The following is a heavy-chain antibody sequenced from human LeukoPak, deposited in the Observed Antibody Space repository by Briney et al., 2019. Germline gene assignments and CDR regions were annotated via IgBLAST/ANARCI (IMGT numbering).Heavy chain of an antibody. J-gene: IGHJ4*02. CDR1: GYAIRRGYY. V-gene: IGHV4-38-2*02. CDR3: ATGPYGDDYGGRTYKDTFDY. D-gene: IGHD4/OR15-4a*01. CDR2: MYHSGSI. Sequence: SETLSLTCTVSGYAIRRGYYWGWFRRSPEKGLEWIGCMYHSGSIYYNPSLKSRVTISLETYTNQFSLKLSSVTAADTAVYYCATGPYGDDYGGRTYKDTFDYWGQGTLVTVSS.